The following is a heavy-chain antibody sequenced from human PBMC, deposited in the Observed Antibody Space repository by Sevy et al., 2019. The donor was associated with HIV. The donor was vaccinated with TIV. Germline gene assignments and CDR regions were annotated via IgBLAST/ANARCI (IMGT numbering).Heavy chain of an antibody. CDR1: GLIFSSHW. V-gene: IGHV3-23*01. D-gene: IGHD3-22*01. CDR2: ISGSGGSGDKT. CDR3: ARKYDSSGYFDY. Sequence: GGSLRLSCVASGLIFSSHWMTWVRQAPGKGLEWVSGISGSGGSGDKTNYADSVKGRFIISRDDSKNSLYLQLNSLRAEDTAIYYCARKYDSSGYFDYWGQGTLVTVSS. J-gene: IGHJ4*02.